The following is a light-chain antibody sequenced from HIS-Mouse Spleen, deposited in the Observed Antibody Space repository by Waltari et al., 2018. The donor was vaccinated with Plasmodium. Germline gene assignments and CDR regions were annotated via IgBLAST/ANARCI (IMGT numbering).Light chain of an antibody. CDR1: QSISSY. CDR2: AAS. CDR3: QQSYSTWT. Sequence: DIQLTQSPSSLSASVGDRVTITCRASQSISSYLNWYQQKPGKAPKLLIYAASSLQSRVTSRVSGSGSGTDFTLTSSSLQPEDFATYYGQQSYSTWTFGQGTKVEIK. V-gene: IGKV1-39*01. J-gene: IGKJ1*01.